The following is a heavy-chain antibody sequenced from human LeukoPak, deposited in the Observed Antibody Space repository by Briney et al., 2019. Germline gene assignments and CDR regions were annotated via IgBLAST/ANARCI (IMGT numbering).Heavy chain of an antibody. J-gene: IGHJ6*02. D-gene: IGHD3-16*01. V-gene: IGHV4-59*11. Sequence: SEALSLTCTVSGGSISGHYWTWIRQPPGKGLEWIGQIHYSGRPDYNPSLKSRVTISVDTSKNQLSLKVTSVTGADTAVYYCARFGVDYDMDVWGQGTTVTVSS. CDR1: GGSISGHY. CDR3: ARFGVDYDMDV. CDR2: IHYSGRP.